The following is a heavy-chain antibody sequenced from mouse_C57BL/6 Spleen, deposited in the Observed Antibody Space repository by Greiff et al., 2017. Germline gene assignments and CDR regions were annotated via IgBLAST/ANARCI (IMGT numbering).Heavy chain of an antibody. D-gene: IGHD1-1*02. CDR3: ARDREGSHFDD. V-gene: IGHV3-6*01. CDR1: GYSITRGYY. J-gene: IGHJ2*01. Sequence: EVKLVESGPGLVKPSQSLSLTCSVTGYSITRGYYWNWIRQFPGHKLEWMGYLSYAGSNKYNPSLKYRISITRDTSKNQFYLKLNAGTTENTATYYWARDREGSHFDDWGQGSTLTVSS. CDR2: LSYAGSN.